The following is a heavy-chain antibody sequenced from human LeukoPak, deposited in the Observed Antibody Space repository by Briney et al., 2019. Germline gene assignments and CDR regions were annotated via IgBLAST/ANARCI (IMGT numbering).Heavy chain of an antibody. J-gene: IGHJ3*02. Sequence: SETLSLTCTVSGGSISSYYWSWIRQPPGKGLEWIGYIYYSGSTNYNPSLKSRVTISVDTSKNQFSLKLSSVTAADTAVYYCARDKATYDFWSGWRNDAFDIWGQGTMVTVSS. CDR1: GGSISSYY. V-gene: IGHV4-59*01. CDR2: IYYSGST. CDR3: ARDKATYDFWSGWRNDAFDI. D-gene: IGHD3-3*01.